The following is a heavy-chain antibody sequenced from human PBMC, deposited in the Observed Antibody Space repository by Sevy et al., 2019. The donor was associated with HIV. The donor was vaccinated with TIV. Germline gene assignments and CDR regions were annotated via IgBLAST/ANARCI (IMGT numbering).Heavy chain of an antibody. J-gene: IGHJ6*02. CDR2: ISDNGINK. V-gene: IGHV3-30-3*01. CDR3: ARDLEMGWYGIDV. CDR1: GFTFSIYA. Sequence: GGSLRLSCAASGFTFSIYAMHWVRQAPGKGLEWVAVISDNGINKYYSDSVKGRITVSRDNNRNTVYLQVNSLRVEDAAVYYCARDLEMGWYGIDVWGQGTTVTVSS. D-gene: IGHD1-1*01.